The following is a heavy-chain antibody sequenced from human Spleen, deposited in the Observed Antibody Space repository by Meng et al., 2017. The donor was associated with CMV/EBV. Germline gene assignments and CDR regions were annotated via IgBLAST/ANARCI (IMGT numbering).Heavy chain of an antibody. CDR1: GYSISSGYY. CDR2: VYHSGST. J-gene: IGHJ4*02. CDR3: ARDEGYGSGPRY. Sequence: SETLSLTCTVSGYSISSGYYWGWIRQPPGKGLVWIGSVYHSGSTYYNWSLKSRVTISVDTSKNLFSLKLSSVTATDTAFYYCARDEGYGSGPRYWGQGTLVTVSS. V-gene: IGHV4-38-2*02. D-gene: IGHD3-10*01.